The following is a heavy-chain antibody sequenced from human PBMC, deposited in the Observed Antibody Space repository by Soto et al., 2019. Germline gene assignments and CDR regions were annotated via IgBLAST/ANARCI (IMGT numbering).Heavy chain of an antibody. CDR3: ASNYYGSGSYYNAGAFDI. CDR2: ISSSSSYI. V-gene: IGHV3-21*01. J-gene: IGHJ3*02. CDR1: GFTFSSYS. Sequence: GSLRLSCAASGFTFSSYSMNWVRQAPGEGLEWVSSISSSSSYIYYADSVKGRFTISGDNAKNSLYLQMNSLRAEDTAVYYCASNYYGSGSYYNAGAFDIWGQGTMVTVSS. D-gene: IGHD3-10*01.